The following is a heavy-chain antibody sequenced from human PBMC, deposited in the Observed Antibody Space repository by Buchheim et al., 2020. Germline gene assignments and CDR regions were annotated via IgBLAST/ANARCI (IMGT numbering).Heavy chain of an antibody. D-gene: IGHD5-12*01. CDR3: ARGGYPQRWDYFAY. J-gene: IGHJ4*02. Sequence: EVQLVESGGGLLKPGRSLRLSCTTSGFTFGDYAMSWFRQAPGKGLEWVSLIRSKGYGGTTEYAASVKGRFTISRDDSKRIAYLQMNSLRTEDTAVYHCARGGYPQRWDYFAYWGQGT. V-gene: IGHV3-49*05. CDR1: GFTFGDYA. CDR2: IRSKGYGGTT.